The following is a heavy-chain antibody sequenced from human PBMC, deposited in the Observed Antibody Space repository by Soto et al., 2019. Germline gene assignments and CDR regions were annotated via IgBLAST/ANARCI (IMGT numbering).Heavy chain of an antibody. CDR2: IYWHGDK. CDR3: ARWGQHMPPYYFDH. CDR1: GFSLSTNEVG. J-gene: IGHJ4*02. V-gene: IGHV2-5*01. D-gene: IGHD2-21*01. Sequence: QITLKESGPTLVKPTQTLTLTCTFSGFSLSTNEVGVGWIRQPPGKALEWLALIYWHGDKRYSPSLKSRLTITKDTSKNQVVITMTNMDPVDTATYFCARWGQHMPPYYFDHWGQGTLVTVSS.